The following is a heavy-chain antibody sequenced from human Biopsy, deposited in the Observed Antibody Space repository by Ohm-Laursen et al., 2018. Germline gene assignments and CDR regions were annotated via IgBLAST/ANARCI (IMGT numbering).Heavy chain of an antibody. CDR3: ASELIGDPSAFDY. Sequence: SLRLSCTASGFTFKNYAMNWVRQAPGKGLDWVSSIDSSAASTFYADSVKGRFTISRDNSKNTLFLQMNSLRAADTAIYYCASELIGDPSAFDYWGQGTPVTASS. V-gene: IGHV3-23*01. J-gene: IGHJ4*02. CDR1: GFTFKNYA. D-gene: IGHD4-17*01. CDR2: IDSSAAST.